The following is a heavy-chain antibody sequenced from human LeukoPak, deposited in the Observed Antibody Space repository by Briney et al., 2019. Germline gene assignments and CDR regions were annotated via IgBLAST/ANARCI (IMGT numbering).Heavy chain of an antibody. J-gene: IGHJ6*02. CDR1: GFTFSDHY. CDR3: ARFSAMDV. CDR2: ISRSGGTI. Sequence: PGRSLRLSCAASGFTFSDHYMSWIRQAPGKGLEWVSYISRSGGTIYYADSVKGRFTISRDNAKNSLYLQMNSLRAEDTAVYYCARFSAMDVWGQGTTVTVSS. V-gene: IGHV3-11*01.